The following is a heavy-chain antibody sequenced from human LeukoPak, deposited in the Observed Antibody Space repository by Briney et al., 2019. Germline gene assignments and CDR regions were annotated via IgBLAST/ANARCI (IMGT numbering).Heavy chain of an antibody. CDR3: ARGYGNSGYNYFDY. V-gene: IGHV3-33*01. CDR2: VWFDGSKK. J-gene: IGHJ4*02. CDR1: GFTFSSYG. Sequence: PGGSLRLSCAASGFTFSSYGMHWVRQAPGKGLEWVAGVWFDGSKKSYADSVKGRFTISRDSSKNTLSLQMNSLRSEDTAVYYCARGYGNSGYNYFDYWGRGTLLTVSS. D-gene: IGHD2/OR15-2a*01.